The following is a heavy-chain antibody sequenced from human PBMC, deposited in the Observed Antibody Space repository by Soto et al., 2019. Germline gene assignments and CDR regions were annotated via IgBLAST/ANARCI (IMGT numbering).Heavy chain of an antibody. V-gene: IGHV4-4*07. CDR2: IYSRGDT. J-gene: IGHJ6*02. D-gene: IGHD2-21*01. CDR3: AGIGEDVYYGMDV. Sequence: ETLSLTCSVSGGSMRSYYWNWLRQPAGKGLEWIGRIYSRGDTNYNPSVKSRVTMSVDTSKNEFSLRLNSVTAADTAVYYCAGIGEDVYYGMDVWGQGTTVTVSS. CDR1: GGSMRSYY.